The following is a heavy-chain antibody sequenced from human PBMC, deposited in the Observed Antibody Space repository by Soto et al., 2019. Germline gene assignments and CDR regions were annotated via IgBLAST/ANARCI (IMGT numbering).Heavy chain of an antibody. CDR1: GASMSDYY. V-gene: IGHV4-59*01. D-gene: IGHD3-16*01. Sequence: PWETLSLTCTVSGASMSDYYGSWVRQPPGKGLEWIGYMHSTGRANSNSSLNSRVSISVDTSKNRFSLSLTSVTPADTAVYYCVRSGHSFEGAMWGRGILVTVSS. J-gene: IGHJ4*02. CDR2: MHSTGRA. CDR3: VRSGHSFEGAM.